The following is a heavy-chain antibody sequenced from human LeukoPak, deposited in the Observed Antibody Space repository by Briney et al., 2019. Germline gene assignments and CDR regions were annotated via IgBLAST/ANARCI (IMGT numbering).Heavy chain of an antibody. CDR3: AGAGLDY. V-gene: IGHV3-7*03. CDR2: IKQDGSQK. J-gene: IGHJ4*02. Sequence: GGSLRLSCAASGLTFSSYWMSRVRQAPGKGLEWVANIKQDGSQKYYVDSVKGRFTISRDNAKNSLYLQMNSLSAEDTAVYYCAGAGLDYWGQGTLVTVSS. CDR1: GLTFSSYW.